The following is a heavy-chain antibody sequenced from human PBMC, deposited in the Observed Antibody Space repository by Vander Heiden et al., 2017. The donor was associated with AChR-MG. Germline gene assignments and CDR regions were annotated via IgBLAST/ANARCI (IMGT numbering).Heavy chain of an antibody. Sequence: EVQLVESGGGLVQPGRSLRLSCAASGFTFDDYAMHWVRQTPGKGLEWVSGIAWNSVTIAYGDSVKGRFTISRDNAKDSLYLQMNSLRLEDTALYYCVRSLAAAGTKTYDYWGQGTLVTVSS. CDR3: VRSLAAAGTKTYDY. CDR2: IAWNSVTI. J-gene: IGHJ4*02. V-gene: IGHV3-9*01. CDR1: GFTFDDYA. D-gene: IGHD6-13*01.